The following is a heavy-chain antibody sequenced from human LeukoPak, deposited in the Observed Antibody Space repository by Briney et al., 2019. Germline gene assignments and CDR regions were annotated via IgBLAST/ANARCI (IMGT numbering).Heavy chain of an antibody. V-gene: IGHV4-30-2*01. J-gene: IGHJ3*02. CDR2: IYHSGST. CDR1: GGSISSGGYY. CDR3: ARDSTYSSSSTGLAFDI. D-gene: IGHD6-6*01. Sequence: PSQTLSLTCTVSGGSISSGGYYWSWIRQPPGKGLEWIGYIYHSGSTYYSPSLKSRVTISVDRSKNQFSLKLSSVTAADTAVYYCARDSTYSSSSTGLAFDIWGQGTMVTVSS.